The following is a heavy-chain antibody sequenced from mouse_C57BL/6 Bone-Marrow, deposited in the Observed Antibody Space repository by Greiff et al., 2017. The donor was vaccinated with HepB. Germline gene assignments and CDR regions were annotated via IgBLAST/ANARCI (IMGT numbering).Heavy chain of an antibody. CDR3: ARNNYGNYADYAMDY. CDR1: GFSLTSYG. J-gene: IGHJ4*01. V-gene: IGHV2-2*01. Sequence: VQVVESGPGLVQPSQSLSITCTVSGFSLTSYGVHWVRQSPGKGLEWLGVIWSGGSTDYNAAFISRLSISKDNSKSQVFFKMNSLQADDTAIYYCARNNYGNYADYAMDYWGQGTSVTVSS. D-gene: IGHD2-1*01. CDR2: IWSGGST.